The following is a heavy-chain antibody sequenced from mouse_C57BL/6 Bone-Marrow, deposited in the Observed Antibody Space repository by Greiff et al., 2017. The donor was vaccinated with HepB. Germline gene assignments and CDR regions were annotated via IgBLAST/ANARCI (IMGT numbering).Heavy chain of an antibody. D-gene: IGHD2-10*01. CDR2: FYPGSGSI. J-gene: IGHJ1*03. CDR3: ARHEEEALLWSKPYWYFDV. CDR1: GYTFTEYT. Sequence: VQLQQSGAELVKPGASVKLSCKASGYTFTEYTIHWVKQRSGQGLEWIGWFYPGSGSIKYNEKFKDKATLTADKSSSTVYMELSRLTSEDSAVYCCARHEEEALLWSKPYWYFDVWGTGTTVTVSS. V-gene: IGHV1-62-2*01.